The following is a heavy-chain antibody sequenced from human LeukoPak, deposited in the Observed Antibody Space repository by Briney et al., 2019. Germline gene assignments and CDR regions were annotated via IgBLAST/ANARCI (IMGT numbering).Heavy chain of an antibody. CDR2: IYCSGST. CDR1: GGSISSGSDY. Sequence: SETLSLTCTVSGGSISSGSDYWGWIRQPPGKGLEWIGSIYCSGSTYYNPSLKSRVTISVDTSKKQFSLKLSSVTAADTAVYYCARQTYYSSGYFDYWGQGTPVTVSS. V-gene: IGHV4-39*01. CDR3: ARQTYYSSGYFDY. D-gene: IGHD3-22*01. J-gene: IGHJ4*02.